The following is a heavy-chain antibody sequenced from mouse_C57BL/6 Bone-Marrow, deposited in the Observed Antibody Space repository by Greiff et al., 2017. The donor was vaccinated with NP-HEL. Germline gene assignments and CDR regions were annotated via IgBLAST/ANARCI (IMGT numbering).Heavy chain of an antibody. D-gene: IGHD1-1*01. V-gene: IGHV1-81*01. J-gene: IGHJ3*01. CDR1: GYTYTSYG. Sequence: QVQLQQSGAELARPGASVKLSCKASGYTYTSYGISWVKQRTGQGLEWIGEIYPRSGNTYYNEKFKGKATLTADKSSSTAYMELRSLTSEDSAVYFCAGYYGSWFAYWGQGTLVTVSA. CDR3: AGYYGSWFAY. CDR2: IYPRSGNT.